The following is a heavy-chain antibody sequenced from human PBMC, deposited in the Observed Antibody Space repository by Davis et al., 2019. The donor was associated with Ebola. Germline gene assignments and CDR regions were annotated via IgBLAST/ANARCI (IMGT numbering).Heavy chain of an antibody. Sequence: MPSETLSLTCTVSGGSISSGGYYWSWIRQHPGKGLEWIGYIYYSGSTYYNPSLKSRVTISVDTSKNQFSLKLSSVTAADTAVYYCARGQVVVISRHGMDVWGQGTTVAVSS. CDR2: IYYSGST. J-gene: IGHJ6*02. V-gene: IGHV4-31*03. D-gene: IGHD3-22*01. CDR3: ARGQVVVISRHGMDV. CDR1: GGSISSGGYY.